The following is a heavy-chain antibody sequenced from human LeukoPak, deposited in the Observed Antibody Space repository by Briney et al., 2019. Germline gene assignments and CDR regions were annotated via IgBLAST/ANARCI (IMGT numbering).Heavy chain of an antibody. CDR2: ISHSGST. CDR3: ARGPARLYHY. D-gene: IGHD2-2*01. Sequence: SETLSLTCAVYGGSFSGYYRSWIRQPPGKGLEWIGEISHSGSTNYNPSLKSRVTISVDTSKNQFSLKLSSVTAADTAVYYCARGPARLYHYWGQGTLVTVSS. J-gene: IGHJ4*02. V-gene: IGHV4-34*01. CDR1: GGSFSGYY.